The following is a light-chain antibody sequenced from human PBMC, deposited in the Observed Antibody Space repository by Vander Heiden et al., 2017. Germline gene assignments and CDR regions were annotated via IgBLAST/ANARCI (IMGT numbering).Light chain of an antibody. V-gene: IGLV3-21*02. CDR1: NIGGKS. CDR3: QVWDSSSDHWV. J-gene: IGLJ3*02. Sequence: SYVLPQPPSLPVAPGQTARITCRGTNIGGKSLQWYLQKPGQAPVLVVYDDSDRPSGIPERFSGSNSGNTATLTISRVEAGDEADYYCQVWDSSSDHWVFGGGTKLTVL. CDR2: DDS.